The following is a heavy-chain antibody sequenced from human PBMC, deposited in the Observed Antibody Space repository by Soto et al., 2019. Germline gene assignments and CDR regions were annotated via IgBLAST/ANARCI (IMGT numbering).Heavy chain of an antibody. D-gene: IGHD2-2*01. V-gene: IGHV3-48*02. CDR3: AGTRSNRYWYFDL. J-gene: IGHJ2*01. CDR1: GFIFSGYN. CDR2: ITSSSATI. Sequence: EAQLVESGGGLVQPGGSLRLSCTASGFIFSGYNMNWVRQAPGKGLEWISYITSSSATIYYADSVKGRFTISRDNAEKSLYLQMNSLTDEDTAVYYCAGTRSNRYWYFDLWGRGTLVTVSS.